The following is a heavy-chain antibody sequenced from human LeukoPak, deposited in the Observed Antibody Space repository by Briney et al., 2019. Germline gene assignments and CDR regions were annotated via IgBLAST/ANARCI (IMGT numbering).Heavy chain of an antibody. Sequence: PGGSLRLSCAASGFTFSSYWMSWVRQAPGKGLEWVANIKQDGSEKYDVDSVKGRFTISRDNAKNSLYLQMNSLRAEDTAVYYCARSSGSYSIVVPLQYWGQGTLVTVSA. V-gene: IGHV3-7*01. CDR2: IKQDGSEK. CDR3: ARSSGSYSIVVPLQY. CDR1: GFTFSSYW. D-gene: IGHD1-26*01. J-gene: IGHJ4*02.